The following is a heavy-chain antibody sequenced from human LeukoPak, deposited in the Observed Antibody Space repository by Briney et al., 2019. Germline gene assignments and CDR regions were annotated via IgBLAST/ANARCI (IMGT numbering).Heavy chain of an antibody. J-gene: IGHJ4*02. CDR1: GYPFTNYD. V-gene: IGHV1-8*02. CDR2: MDPASGNT. CDR3: ARTKKLSSSCDY. D-gene: IGHD2-2*01. Sequence: ASVKVSCKASGYPFTNYDINWVRQATGQGLEWVGWMDPASGNTGYAQKFQGRVTMTRDTSVNTAYMELSSLRSEDTAVYYCARTKKLSSSCDYWGQGTLVSVSS.